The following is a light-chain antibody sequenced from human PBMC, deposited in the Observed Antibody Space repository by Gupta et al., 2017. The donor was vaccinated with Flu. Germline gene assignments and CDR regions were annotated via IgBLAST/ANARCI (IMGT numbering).Light chain of an antibody. CDR1: QSISTW. V-gene: IGKV1-5*03. CDR2: KAS. J-gene: IGKJ4*01. CDR3: QQYNTYSLT. Sequence: GDRVTITCRASQSISTWLAWYQQKPGQAPKLLIYKASNLESGVPSTFSGSGSGTEFTLTISSLQPDDFATYFCQQYNTYSLTFGGGTKVEIK.